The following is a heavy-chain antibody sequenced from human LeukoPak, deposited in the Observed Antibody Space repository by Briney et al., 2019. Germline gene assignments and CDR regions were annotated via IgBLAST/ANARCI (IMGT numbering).Heavy chain of an antibody. D-gene: IGHD3-22*01. Sequence: GGSLRLSCAASGFTFSSYAMSWVRQAPGKGPEWVSAISGRGGRTYYADSVKGRFTISSDNSKNTLYLQMNSLRAEDAAVYYCAKDADSSGSFAFDIWGQGTMVTVSS. CDR3: AKDADSSGSFAFDI. V-gene: IGHV3-23*01. CDR2: ISGRGGRT. J-gene: IGHJ3*02. CDR1: GFTFSSYA.